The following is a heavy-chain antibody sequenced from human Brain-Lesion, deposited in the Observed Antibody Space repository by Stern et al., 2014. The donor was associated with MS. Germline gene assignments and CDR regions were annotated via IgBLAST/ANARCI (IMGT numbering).Heavy chain of an antibody. CDR2: ICASGNT. CDR1: GGPISSHSYY. D-gene: IGHD4-17*01. J-gene: IGHJ4*02. V-gene: IGHV4-61*02. Sequence: QVQLVESGPGLVKPSQTLSLTCTVSGGPISSHSYYWSWIRQPAGKGLEWIGRICASGNTNYNPSLKSRVSISVDTSKNQLSLRLISVTASDTAVYYCARDYGDLEFDLWGQGTLVTVSS. CDR3: ARDYGDLEFDL.